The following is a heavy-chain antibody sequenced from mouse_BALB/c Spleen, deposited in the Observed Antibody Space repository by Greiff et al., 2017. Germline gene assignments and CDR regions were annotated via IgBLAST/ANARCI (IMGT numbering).Heavy chain of an antibody. CDR1: GFSLTSYG. J-gene: IGHJ3*01. Sequence: VQLVESGPDLVAPSQSLSITCTVSGFSLTSYGVHWVRQPPGKGLEWLVVIWSDGSTTYNSALKSRLSISKDNSKSQVFLKMNSLQTDDTAMYYCARHGDYRSPWFAYWGQGTLVTVSA. CDR3: ARHGDYRSPWFAY. D-gene: IGHD2-14*01. CDR2: IWSDGST. V-gene: IGHV2-6-2*01.